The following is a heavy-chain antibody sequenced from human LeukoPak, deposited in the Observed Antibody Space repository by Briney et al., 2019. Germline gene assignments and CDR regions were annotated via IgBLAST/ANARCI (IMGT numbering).Heavy chain of an antibody. D-gene: IGHD6-13*01. J-gene: IGHJ4*02. CDR1: GFTFSNAW. CDR2: IKSKTDGGTT. CDR3: TTGGVTAAENFDY. V-gene: IGHV3-15*01. Sequence: GGSLRLSCAASGFTFSNAWMSWVRQAPGKGLEWVGRIKSKTDGGTTDYAAPVKGRFTISGDDSKNTLYLQMNSLKTEDTAVYYCTTGGVTAAENFDYWGQGTLVTVSS.